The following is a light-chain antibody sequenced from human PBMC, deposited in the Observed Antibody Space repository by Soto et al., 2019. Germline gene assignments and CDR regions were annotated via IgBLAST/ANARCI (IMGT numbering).Light chain of an antibody. V-gene: IGLV1-44*01. Sequence: QSVLTQPPSASGTPGQRVTISWSGSSTNIGSNTVNWYQQLPGTAPKLLIYSNNQRPSGVPDRFSGSKSGTSASLAISGLQSEDEADYYCAAWDDSLNGPYVFGTGTKVTVL. J-gene: IGLJ1*01. CDR2: SNN. CDR3: AAWDDSLNGPYV. CDR1: STNIGSNT.